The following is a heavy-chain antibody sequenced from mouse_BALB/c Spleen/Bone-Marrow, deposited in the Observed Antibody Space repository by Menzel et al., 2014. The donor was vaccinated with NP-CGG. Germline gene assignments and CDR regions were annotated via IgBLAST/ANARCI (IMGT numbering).Heavy chain of an antibody. Sequence: QVQLKESGAELARPGASVRMSCKASGYSFTSFTMHWLKQRPGQGLEWIAYIVPSSAYSNYNQKFKDKATLTADRSSSTAYMQRSSLTSEDSAVYYCAREGSYDGCCGHFDFWGAGTTRTVSS. CDR2: IVPSSAYS. D-gene: IGHD2-3*01. V-gene: IGHV1-4*01. CDR3: AREGSYDGCCGHFDF. J-gene: IGHJ2*01. CDR1: GYSFTSFT.